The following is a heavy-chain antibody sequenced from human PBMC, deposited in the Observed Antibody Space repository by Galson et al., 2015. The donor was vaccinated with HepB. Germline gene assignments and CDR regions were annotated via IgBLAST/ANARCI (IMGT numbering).Heavy chain of an antibody. CDR1: GGSVTTYY. CDR2: LYYTGSS. CDR3: ARSFPYSDYIDY. D-gene: IGHD4-11*01. J-gene: IGHJ4*02. V-gene: IGHV4-59*02. Sequence: ETLSLSCTVSGGSVTTYYWSWIRQPPGKGLERVGSLYYTGSSNYNPSIQNRVTMSMETSTNQFFLNLTFVTAAEAAVYFCARSFPYSDYIDYWGQGILVTVS.